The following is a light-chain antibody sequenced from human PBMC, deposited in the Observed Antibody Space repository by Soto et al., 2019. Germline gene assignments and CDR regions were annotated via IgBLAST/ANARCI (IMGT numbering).Light chain of an antibody. J-gene: IGKJ5*01. V-gene: IGKV3-11*01. CDR1: QSVSSSY. CDR3: QQRSNWPPIT. Sequence: EIVLTQSPGTLSLSQGERATLSCRASQSVSSSYLAWFQQKPGQPPRLLIYNASNRTTGIPARFSGSGSGTDFTLTISSLEPEDFAVYYCQQRSNWPPITFGQGTRLEIK. CDR2: NAS.